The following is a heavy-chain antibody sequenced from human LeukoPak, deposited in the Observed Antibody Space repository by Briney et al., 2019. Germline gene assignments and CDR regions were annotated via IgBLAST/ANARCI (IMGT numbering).Heavy chain of an antibody. V-gene: IGHV1-2*06. CDR2: INPNSGGT. CDR1: GYTFTGYY. J-gene: IGHJ4*02. Sequence: ASVKVSCKASGYTFTGYYMHWVRQAPGQGLEWMGRINPNSGGTNYAQKFQGRVTMTRDTSISTAYMELSRLRSDDTAVYYCARYYYDSSGYYXSYYFDYWGQGTLVTVSS. CDR3: ARYYYDSSGYYXSYYFDY. D-gene: IGHD3-22*01.